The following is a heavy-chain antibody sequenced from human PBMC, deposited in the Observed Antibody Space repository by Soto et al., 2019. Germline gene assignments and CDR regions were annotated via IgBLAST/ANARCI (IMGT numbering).Heavy chain of an antibody. CDR1: GGSISSSTSY. CDR3: ARPVNYYYYYMDV. CDR2: INYSGST. V-gene: IGHV4-39*01. J-gene: IGHJ6*03. Sequence: QLQLQESGPGLVKPSETLSLTCTVSGGSISSSTSYWGWIRQPPGKGLEWIGSINYSGSTYYSPSLNSRVTTSADASKNQFSLKLSSVAAADTAVYYCARPVNYYYYYMDVWGKGTMVTVSS.